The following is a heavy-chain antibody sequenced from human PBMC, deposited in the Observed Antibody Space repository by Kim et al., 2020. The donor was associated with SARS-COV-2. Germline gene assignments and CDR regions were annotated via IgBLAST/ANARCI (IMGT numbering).Heavy chain of an antibody. J-gene: IGHJ4*02. CDR3: ARVTTSFGVVVSGFDY. CDR1: GGSISSGGYY. V-gene: IGHV4-31*03. Sequence: SETLSLTCTVSGGSISSGGYYWSWIRQHPGKGLEWIGYIYYSGSTYYNPSHKSRVTISVDTSKNQFSLKLSSVTAADTAVYYCARVTTSFGVVVSGFDYWGQGTLVTVSS. D-gene: IGHD3-3*01. CDR2: IYYSGST.